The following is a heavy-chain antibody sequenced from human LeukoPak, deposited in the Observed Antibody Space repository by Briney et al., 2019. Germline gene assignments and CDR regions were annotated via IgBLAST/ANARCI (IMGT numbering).Heavy chain of an antibody. D-gene: IGHD3-22*01. V-gene: IGHV3-11*01. CDR1: GFTFNNYY. CDR2: ISDSSRTI. CDR3: ARDSHYYDSSVRGRLDV. Sequence: GGSLRLSCAASGFTFNNYYMSWIRQAPGRGLEWISYISDSSRTIYYAGSVKGRFTISRDNAKNPLYLQMNSLRDDDTAVYYCARDSHYYDSSVRGRLDVWGQGTTVTVSS. J-gene: IGHJ6*02.